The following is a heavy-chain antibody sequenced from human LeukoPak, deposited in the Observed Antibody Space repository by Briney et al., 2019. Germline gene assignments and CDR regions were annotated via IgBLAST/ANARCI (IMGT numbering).Heavy chain of an antibody. J-gene: IGHJ6*02. V-gene: IGHV1-18*01. CDR2: ISAYNGNT. CDR1: GYTFTIYG. D-gene: IGHD3-3*01. Sequence: ASVKVSCKASGYTFTIYGISWVRQAPGQGLEWMGWISAYNGNTNYAQKLQGRVTMTTDTSTSTAYMELRSLRSDDTAVYYCARCPWSGYYGGFFNGMDVWGQGTTVTVSS. CDR3: ARCPWSGYYGGFFNGMDV.